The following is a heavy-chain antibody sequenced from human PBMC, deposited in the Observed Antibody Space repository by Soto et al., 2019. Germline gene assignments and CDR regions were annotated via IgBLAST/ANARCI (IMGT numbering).Heavy chain of an antibody. CDR3: ARGAVGSRRYYYMDV. V-gene: IGHV3-33*01. Sequence: QVQLVESGGGVVQPGRSLRLSCEASGFALSRYGVHWVRQAPGTGLEWVAFIWYDGGNKYYSDSVRGRFTISRDNSRNTVYLQMDNLRAEDTALFYCARGAVGSRRYYYMDVWGKGTTVTVSS. D-gene: IGHD6-13*01. CDR2: IWYDGGNK. CDR1: GFALSRYG. J-gene: IGHJ6*03.